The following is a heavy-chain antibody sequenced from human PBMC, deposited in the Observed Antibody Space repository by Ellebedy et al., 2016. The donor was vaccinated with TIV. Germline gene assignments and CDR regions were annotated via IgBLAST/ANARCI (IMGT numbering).Heavy chain of an antibody. V-gene: IGHV3-23*01. CDR2: INNDGVSK. CDR1: GFTFSDYA. Sequence: PGGSLRLSCAASGFTFSDYAMSWVRQAPGEGLEWVSTINNDGVSKYYANSVKGRFTISRDNSKNILYLQMNSLGAEDTAVYFCAKDYGMTKIVVVIDYYFDSWGQGTLVTVSS. J-gene: IGHJ4*02. D-gene: IGHD3-22*01. CDR3: AKDYGMTKIVVVIDYYFDS.